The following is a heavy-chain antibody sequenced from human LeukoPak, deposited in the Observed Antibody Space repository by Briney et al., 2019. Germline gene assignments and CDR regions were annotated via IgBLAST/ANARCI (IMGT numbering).Heavy chain of an antibody. CDR3: ARDPYSGSYGADYYYYMDV. D-gene: IGHD1-26*01. CDR1: GFTFSSYA. V-gene: IGHV3-23*01. J-gene: IGHJ6*03. Sequence: GGSLRLSCAVSGFTFSSYAMSWVRQAPGKGLEWVSAISGSGGSTYYADSVKGRFTISRDNAKSSLYLQMNSLRAEDTAVYYCARDPYSGSYGADYYYYMDVWGKGTTVTISS. CDR2: ISGSGGST.